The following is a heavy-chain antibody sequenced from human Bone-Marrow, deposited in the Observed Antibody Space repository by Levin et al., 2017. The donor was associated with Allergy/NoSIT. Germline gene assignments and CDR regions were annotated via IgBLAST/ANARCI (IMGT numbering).Heavy chain of an antibody. CDR3: ARAGKPGAGNWFDP. CDR2: IYSSGST. D-gene: IGHD2-2*01. V-gene: IGHV4-4*07. Sequence: SETLSLTCTVSGGSISGYYWSWIRQPVGKGLEWVGRIYSSGSTEYNPSLKSRLTMSADTSKNQFSLELRSVSAADTAFYYCARAGKPGAGNWFDPWGQGSLVSVSS. J-gene: IGHJ5*02. CDR1: GGSISGYY.